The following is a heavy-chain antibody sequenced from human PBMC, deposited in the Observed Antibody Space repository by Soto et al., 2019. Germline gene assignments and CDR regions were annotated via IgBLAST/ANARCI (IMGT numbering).Heavy chain of an antibody. V-gene: IGHV3-13*04. D-gene: IGHD5-12*01. CDR2: IGTAGDT. Sequence: HPGGSLRLSCAASGFTFSSYDMHWVRQATGKGLEWVSAIGTAGDTYYPGSVKGRFTISRENAKNSLYLQMNSLRAEDTAVYYCARDVDIVATIHWYFDLWGRGTLVTGLL. J-gene: IGHJ2*01. CDR1: GFTFSSYD. CDR3: ARDVDIVATIHWYFDL.